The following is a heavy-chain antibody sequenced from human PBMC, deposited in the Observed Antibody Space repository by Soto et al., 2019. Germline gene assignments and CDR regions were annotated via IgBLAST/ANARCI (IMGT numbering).Heavy chain of an antibody. Sequence: ASVKVSCKASGYTFTSYYMHWVRQAPGQGLEWMGIINPSGGSTNYAQKLQGRVTMTTDTSTSTAYMELRSLRSDDTAVYYCARVREWDQLNFDSWGQGTLVTSPQ. CDR1: GYTFTSYY. V-gene: IGHV1-46*01. CDR3: ARVREWDQLNFDS. D-gene: IGHD1-26*01. J-gene: IGHJ4*02. CDR2: INPSGGST.